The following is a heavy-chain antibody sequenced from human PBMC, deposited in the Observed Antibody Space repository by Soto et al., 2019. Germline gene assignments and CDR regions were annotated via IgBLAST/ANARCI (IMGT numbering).Heavy chain of an antibody. Sequence: SETLSLTCTVSGGSMSSSNWWNWVRQPPGKGLEWIGEAHHSGRTNYNPSLKSRVTISVDKSKNQFSLKLSSVTDADTAVYYCARGETQQQRDYWGQGTLVTVSS. D-gene: IGHD6-13*01. V-gene: IGHV4-4*02. J-gene: IGHJ4*02. CDR2: AHHSGRT. CDR3: ARGETQQQRDY. CDR1: GGSMSSSNW.